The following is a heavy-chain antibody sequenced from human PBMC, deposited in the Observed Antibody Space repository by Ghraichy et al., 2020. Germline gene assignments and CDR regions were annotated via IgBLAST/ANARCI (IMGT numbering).Heavy chain of an antibody. CDR1: GDSIRSFY. D-gene: IGHD5-12*01. Sequence: SETLSLTCTVSGDSIRSFYWSWIRQPPGKGLEWIGYIYYSGNTNYNPSLKGRVTTSVDTSKNQFSLILSSVTAADMAMYYCVRDTRYDESGNYWDVAFDMWGLGTMVIVSA. CDR2: IYYSGNT. V-gene: IGHV4-59*01. CDR3: VRDTRYDESGNYWDVAFDM. J-gene: IGHJ3*02.